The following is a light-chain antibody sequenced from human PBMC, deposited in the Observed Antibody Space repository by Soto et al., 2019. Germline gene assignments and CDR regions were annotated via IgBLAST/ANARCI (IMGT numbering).Light chain of an antibody. J-gene: IGKJ4*01. CDR3: QQSSSTVLT. Sequence: DIQMTQSPSSLSASVGERVTITCRASQSISSYLNWYQQKPGKAPKLLIYAASSLQGGVPSRFSGSGSGTDFTLTISSLQREDCAIYYCQQSSSTVLTFGGGTKVDIK. V-gene: IGKV1-39*01. CDR2: AAS. CDR1: QSISSY.